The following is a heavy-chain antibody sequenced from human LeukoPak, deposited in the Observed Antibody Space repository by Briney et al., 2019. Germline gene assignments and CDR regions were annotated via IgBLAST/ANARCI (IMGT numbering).Heavy chain of an antibody. J-gene: IGHJ5*02. Sequence: GGSLRLSCSASGFTFSSYAMHWVRQAPGKGLEYVSAISSNGGSTYYADSVKGRFTISRDNSKNTLYLQMSSLRAEDTAVYYCVRVADSSSWYGWFDPWGQRTLVTVSS. V-gene: IGHV3-64D*06. D-gene: IGHD6-13*01. CDR3: VRVADSSSWYGWFDP. CDR1: GFTFSSYA. CDR2: ISSNGGST.